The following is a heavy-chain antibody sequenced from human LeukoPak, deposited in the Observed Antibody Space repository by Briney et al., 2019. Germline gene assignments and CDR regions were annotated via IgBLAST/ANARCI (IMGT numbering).Heavy chain of an antibody. D-gene: IGHD4-23*01. CDR2: INSGGTPI. J-gene: IGHJ4*02. V-gene: IGHV3-48*03. CDR3: ARRSPGGDFDY. CDR1: GFIFSNYE. Sequence: GGSLRLSCAAAGFIFSNYEMNWGRQAPGKGLEGISYINSGGTPIYYADSVKGRFTISRDDAMDTLYLQMSSLRADDTAVYYCARRSPGGDFDYWGQGTLVTVSS.